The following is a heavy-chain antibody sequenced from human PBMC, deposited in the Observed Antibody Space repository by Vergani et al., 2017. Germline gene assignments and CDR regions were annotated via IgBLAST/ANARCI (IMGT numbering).Heavy chain of an antibody. CDR2: INTNTWNP. J-gene: IGHJ6*03. CDR3: ARNEPYYNYYMDV. D-gene: IGHD1-14*01. CDR1: GYTFTSYA. Sequence: QVQLVQSGPELKKPGASVKVPCKASGYTFTSYAMNWVRQAPGQGLEGMGWINTNTWNPTYAQGFIGRFVFTLDTSVSTAYLQMSSLKAEDTAVYYCARNEPYYNYYMDVWGKGTTVTVSS. V-gene: IGHV7-4-1*02.